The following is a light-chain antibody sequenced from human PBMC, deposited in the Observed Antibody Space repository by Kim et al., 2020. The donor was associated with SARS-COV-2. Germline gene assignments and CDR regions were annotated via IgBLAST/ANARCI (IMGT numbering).Light chain of an antibody. J-gene: IGKJ5*01. V-gene: IGKV3-11*01. Sequence: SPGERATLSCRASQSVINSLAWYQQKSGQAPRLLMYDASIRASGVPARFSGSGSGTDFTLIISSLEAEDFAVYFCQQRRDWPITFGQGTRLEIK. CDR2: DAS. CDR3: QQRRDWPIT. CDR1: QSVINS.